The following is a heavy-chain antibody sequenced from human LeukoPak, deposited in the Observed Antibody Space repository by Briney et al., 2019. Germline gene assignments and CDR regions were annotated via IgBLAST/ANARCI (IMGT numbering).Heavy chain of an antibody. J-gene: IGHJ6*02. CDR1: GFTFSSYS. CDR3: ARDALTGYYTGPYYYYYGMDV. D-gene: IGHD3-9*01. CDR2: ISSSSSTI. V-gene: IGHV3-48*04. Sequence: TGGSLRLSCAASGFTFSSYSMNWVRQAPGKGLEWVSYISSSSSTIYYADSVKGRFTISRDNAKNSLYLQMNSLRAEDTAVYYCARDALTGYYTGPYYYYYGMDVWGQGTTVTVSS.